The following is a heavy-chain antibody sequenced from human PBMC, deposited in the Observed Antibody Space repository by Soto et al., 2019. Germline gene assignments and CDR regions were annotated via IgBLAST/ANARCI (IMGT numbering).Heavy chain of an antibody. CDR3: ARDADYGDFEYYFDY. D-gene: IGHD4-17*01. J-gene: IGHJ4*02. V-gene: IGHV3-66*01. Sequence: GGSLRLSCAASGFTVSSNYMSWVRQAPGKGLEWVSVIYSGGSTYYADSVKGRFTISRDNSKNTLYLQMNSLRAEDTAVYYCARDADYGDFEYYFDYWGQGTLVTVSS. CDR2: IYSGGST. CDR1: GFTVSSNY.